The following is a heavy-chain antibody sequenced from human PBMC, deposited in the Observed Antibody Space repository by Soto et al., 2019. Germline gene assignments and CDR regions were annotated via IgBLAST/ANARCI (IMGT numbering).Heavy chain of an antibody. D-gene: IGHD6-13*01. V-gene: IGHV1-69*13. CDR1: GYTFTTYG. CDR3: ARDGIAANGNGFDY. Sequence: ASVKASCKASGYTFTTYGINWVRQAPGQGLEWMGGIIPIFGTANYAQKFQGRVTITADESTSTAYMELSSLRSEDTAVYYCARDGIAANGNGFDYWGQGTLVTVSS. CDR2: IIPIFGTA. J-gene: IGHJ4*02.